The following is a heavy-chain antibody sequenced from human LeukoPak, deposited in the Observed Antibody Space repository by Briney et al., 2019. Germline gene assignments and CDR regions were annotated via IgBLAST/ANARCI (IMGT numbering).Heavy chain of an antibody. CDR2: SASSGCA. CDR3: ARGPYSYDSSGAFDI. J-gene: IGHJ3*02. V-gene: IGHV4-61*02. D-gene: IGHD3-22*01. Sequence: SETLSLTCTVSGDSISSGDYYWSWIRQPAGKGLEWMGRSASSGCAKYYPALKSRVTISVDTSKNQFSLKLRSVTAADTAVYFCARGPYSYDSSGAFDIWGQGTMVTVSS. CDR1: GDSISSGDYY.